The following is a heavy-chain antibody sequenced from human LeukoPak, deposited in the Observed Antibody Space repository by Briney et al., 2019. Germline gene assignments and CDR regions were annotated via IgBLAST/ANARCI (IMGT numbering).Heavy chain of an antibody. D-gene: IGHD3-10*01. CDR3: AREQFHYYGSGGGYFDY. V-gene: IGHV4-31*03. J-gene: IGHJ4*02. Sequence: SETLSLTCTVSGGSISSGGYYWSWIRQHPGKGLEWIGYIYYSGSTYYNPSLKSRVTISVDTSKSQFSLKLSSVTAADTAVYYCAREQFHYYGSGGGYFDYWGQGTLVTVSS. CDR2: IYYSGST. CDR1: GGSISSGGYY.